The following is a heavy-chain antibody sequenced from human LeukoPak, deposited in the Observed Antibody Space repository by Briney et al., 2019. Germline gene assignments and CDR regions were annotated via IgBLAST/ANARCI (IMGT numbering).Heavy chain of an antibody. J-gene: IGHJ3*02. CDR3: ARVHSSSWYGDAFDI. CDR1: GYTFTSYG. Sequence: ASVKVSCKASGYTFTSYGISWVRQAPGQGFEWMGWISAYNGNTNYAQKLQGRVTMTTDTSTSIAYMELRSLRSDDTAVYYCARVHSSSWYGDAFDIWGQGTMVTVSS. D-gene: IGHD6-13*01. V-gene: IGHV1-18*01. CDR2: ISAYNGNT.